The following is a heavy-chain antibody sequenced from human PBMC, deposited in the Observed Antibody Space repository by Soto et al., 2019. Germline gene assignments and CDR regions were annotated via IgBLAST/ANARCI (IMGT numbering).Heavy chain of an antibody. CDR2: IIPMFGTA. CDR3: ARDDATYCGGDCYRYFFYGLDV. J-gene: IGHJ6*02. D-gene: IGHD2-21*02. CDR1: GGTFSNHA. Sequence: QVQLVQSGAEVKKPGSSVKVSCKASGGTFSNHAISWVRQAPGQGLEWMGGIIPMFGTADYAQKFQGRVTITADEPTNTAHMELSSLRSEDSAVYYCARDDATYCGGDCYRYFFYGLDVWGQGTTVTVSS. V-gene: IGHV1-69*01.